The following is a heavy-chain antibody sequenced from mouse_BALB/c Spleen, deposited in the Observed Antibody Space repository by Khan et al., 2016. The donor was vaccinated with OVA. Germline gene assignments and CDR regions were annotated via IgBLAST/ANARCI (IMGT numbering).Heavy chain of an antibody. CDR2: INYSGST. CDR3: AAGLAGWYFDV. Sequence: EVQLQESGPGLVKPSQSLSLTCTVTGYSITSDYAWNWIRQFPGNKLEWLGYINYSGSTGYNPSLKSRISITRDTSKNQFFLRLISVTTEDTSTYFCAAGLAGWYFDVWGAGTTVTVSS. V-gene: IGHV3-2*02. CDR1: GYSITSDYA. J-gene: IGHJ1*01. D-gene: IGHD3-3*01.